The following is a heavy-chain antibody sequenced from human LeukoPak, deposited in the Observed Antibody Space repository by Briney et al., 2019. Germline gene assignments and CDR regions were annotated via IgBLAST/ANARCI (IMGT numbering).Heavy chain of an antibody. Sequence: QPGGSLRLSCAASGFTFSGYAMSWVRQAPGRGLEWVSTISGSGDITYYADSVKGRLTISRDNSKNTLYLQMNSLRAEDTAVYYCAKDRRSGGSCSDYWGQGTLGTVSS. J-gene: IGHJ4*02. CDR1: GFTFSGYA. CDR2: ISGSGDIT. V-gene: IGHV3-23*01. D-gene: IGHD2-15*01. CDR3: AKDRRSGGSCSDY.